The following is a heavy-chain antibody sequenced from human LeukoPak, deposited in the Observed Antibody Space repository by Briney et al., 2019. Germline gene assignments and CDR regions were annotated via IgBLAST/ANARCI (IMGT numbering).Heavy chain of an antibody. CDR3: AKDFPITYYYDSSGYN. V-gene: IGHV3-23*01. D-gene: IGHD3-22*01. CDR1: GFTFSSYA. J-gene: IGHJ4*02. CDR2: ISGSGGST. Sequence: GGSLRLSCAASGFTFSSYAMSWVRQAPGKGLEWVSAISGSGGSTYYADSVKGWFTISRDNSKNTLYLQMNSLRAEDTAVYYCAKDFPITYYYDSSGYNWGQGTLVTVSS.